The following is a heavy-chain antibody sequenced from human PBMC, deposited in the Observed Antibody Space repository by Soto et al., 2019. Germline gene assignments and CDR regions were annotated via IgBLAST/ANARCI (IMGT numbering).Heavy chain of an antibody. Sequence: PGGSLRLSCAASGFTFSTYSMHWVRQAPGKGLEWVSSIDPSSVYIFYAASLQGRFTVSRANAQNSFYLQMNSLRAEDTAVYYCAKKPNGFDSWGQGILVTVSS. CDR3: AKKPNGFDS. CDR1: GFTFSTYS. V-gene: IGHV3-21*04. J-gene: IGHJ5*01. CDR2: IDPSSVYI.